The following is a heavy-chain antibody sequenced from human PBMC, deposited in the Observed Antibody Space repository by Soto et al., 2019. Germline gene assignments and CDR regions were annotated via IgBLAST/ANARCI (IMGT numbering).Heavy chain of an antibody. Sequence: GGCLRLSCAASGFSFSSYAMHWVRQAPGKGLEWVAVISYDGSNKYYADSVKGRFTISRDNSKNTLYLQMNSLRAEDTAVYYCVKDHYDSSGTFQHWGQGTLVTVSS. V-gene: IGHV3-30-3*01. D-gene: IGHD3-22*01. CDR1: GFSFSSYA. J-gene: IGHJ1*01. CDR3: VKDHYDSSGTFQH. CDR2: ISYDGSNK.